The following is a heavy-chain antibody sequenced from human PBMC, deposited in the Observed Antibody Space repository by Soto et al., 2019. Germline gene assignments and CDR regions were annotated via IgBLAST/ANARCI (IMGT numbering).Heavy chain of an antibody. J-gene: IGHJ4*02. CDR2: IWYDGSTK. D-gene: IGHD3-16*02. Sequence: QVHLVESGGGVVQPGRSLRLSCAASGFTFRSYGMHCVRQAPGKGLEWVAVIWYDGSTKYYADYVKGRFTNSRDNSKNTLSLQMNILRAHVMAVYYCAVWFGRELSHCYHWCQGTLVTVFS. V-gene: IGHV3-33*01. CDR1: GFTFRSYG. CDR3: AVWFGRELSHCYH.